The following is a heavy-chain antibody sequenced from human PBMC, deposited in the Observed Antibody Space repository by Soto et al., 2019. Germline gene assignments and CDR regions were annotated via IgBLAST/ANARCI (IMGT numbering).Heavy chain of an antibody. CDR1: GFTFSSYG. D-gene: IGHD2-15*01. V-gene: IGHV3-30*18. J-gene: IGHJ6*02. Sequence: PGGSLRLSCAASGFTFSSYGMHWVRQAPGKGLEWVAVISYDGSNKYYADSVKGRFTISRDNSKNTLYLQMNSLRAEDTAVYYCAKDRTSGVVVVVAAVSYYYGMDVWRQGTTVTVSS. CDR3: AKDRTSGVVVVVAAVSYYYGMDV. CDR2: ISYDGSNK.